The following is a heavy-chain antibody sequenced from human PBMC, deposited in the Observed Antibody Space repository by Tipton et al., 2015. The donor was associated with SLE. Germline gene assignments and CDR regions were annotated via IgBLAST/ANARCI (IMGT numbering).Heavy chain of an antibody. CDR3: ARHYDFWSALWV. Sequence: SLRLSCAASGFTFSSYWMTWVRQAPGKGLEWVSYISSSTSIILYADSVKGRFTISRDNAKNSLYLQMNSLRAEDTAVYYCARHYDFWSALWVWGQGTTVTVSS. D-gene: IGHD3-3*01. V-gene: IGHV3-48*01. CDR2: ISSSTSII. CDR1: GFTFSSYW. J-gene: IGHJ6*02.